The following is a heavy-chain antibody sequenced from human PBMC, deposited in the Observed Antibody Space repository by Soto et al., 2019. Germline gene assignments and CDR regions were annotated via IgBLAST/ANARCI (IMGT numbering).Heavy chain of an antibody. CDR3: AKDIWSYQPSGYHGLDV. Sequence: VRLLESGGGLVQPGESLRLSCVASGFTFSTFAMNWVRQAPGKGLEWVSGISGSDGSAYYADSVKGRFTTSRDNSKNTLYLQMHSLTVEDTAVYYCAKDIWSYQPSGYHGLDVWGQGTTVTVSS. D-gene: IGHD3-3*01. J-gene: IGHJ6*02. CDR1: GFTFSTFA. CDR2: ISGSDGSA. V-gene: IGHV3-23*01.